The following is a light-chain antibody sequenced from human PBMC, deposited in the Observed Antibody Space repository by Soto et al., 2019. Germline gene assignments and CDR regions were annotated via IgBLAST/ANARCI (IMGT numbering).Light chain of an antibody. CDR1: QSVSSY. J-gene: IGKJ1*01. Sequence: EIVLTQSPATLSLSPGERATLSCRASQSVSSYLAWYQQKPGQAPRLLIYDASNRATGIPARFSGSGSGTAFTLPISSREPEDFAVYYCQQRSNWPPWTFGQGTKVEIK. V-gene: IGKV3-11*01. CDR2: DAS. CDR3: QQRSNWPPWT.